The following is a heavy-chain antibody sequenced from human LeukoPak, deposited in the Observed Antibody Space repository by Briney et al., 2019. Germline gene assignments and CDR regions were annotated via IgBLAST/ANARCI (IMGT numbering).Heavy chain of an antibody. J-gene: IGHJ3*02. Sequence: ASVKVSCKASGYTFTSYYMQWARQAPRQALEWMRIINPSGGSTSYAQKFQGRVTMTRDTSTSTVYMELSSLRSEDTAVYYCARDRGYCGGDCSTDAFDIWGQGTMVTVSS. CDR3: ARDRGYCGGDCSTDAFDI. CDR2: INPSGGST. CDR1: GYTFTSYY. V-gene: IGHV1-46*01. D-gene: IGHD2-21*02.